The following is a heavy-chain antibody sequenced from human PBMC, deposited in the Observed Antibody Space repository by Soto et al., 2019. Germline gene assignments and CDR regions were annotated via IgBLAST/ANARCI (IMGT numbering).Heavy chain of an antibody. J-gene: IGHJ6*02. Sequence: GASVKVSCKASGGTFSSYAIGWVRQAPGQGLEWMGGIIPIVGTANYAQKFQGRVTITADESTSTAYMELSSLRSEDTAVYYCARVIDCGGDCPYYYYGMDVWGQGTTVTVSS. V-gene: IGHV1-69*13. D-gene: IGHD2-21*02. CDR1: GGTFSSYA. CDR3: ARVIDCGGDCPYYYYGMDV. CDR2: IIPIVGTA.